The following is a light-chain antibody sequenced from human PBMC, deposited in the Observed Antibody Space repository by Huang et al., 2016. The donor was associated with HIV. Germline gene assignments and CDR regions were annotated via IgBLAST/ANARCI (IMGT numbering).Light chain of an antibody. J-gene: IGKJ1*01. V-gene: IGKV3-20*01. CDR1: QSISGGH. CDR3: QQYGRSPQT. CDR2: GAC. Sequence: ELVLTQSLGTLSLSPGERATLSCRASQSISGGHLAWYQQKPGQDPRLLIQGACSRGTGIPDRFSGSGSGTDFRLISSRLEPEDFAGYYCQQYGRSPQTFGEGTKVEIK.